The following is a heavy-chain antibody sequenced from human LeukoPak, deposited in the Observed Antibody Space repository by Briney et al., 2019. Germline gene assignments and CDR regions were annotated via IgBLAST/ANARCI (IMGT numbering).Heavy chain of an antibody. CDR3: AKVLYGDFDAFDM. Sequence: GGSLRLSCAASGFTFSSYGMSWVRQAPGKGLEWVSLISGSGSSTYYADSVKGRFTISRDNSKNTLYLQMNSLRAEDTAVYYCAKVLYGDFDAFDMWGQGTKATVSS. V-gene: IGHV3-23*01. J-gene: IGHJ3*02. CDR2: ISGSGSST. D-gene: IGHD4-17*01. CDR1: GFTFSSYG.